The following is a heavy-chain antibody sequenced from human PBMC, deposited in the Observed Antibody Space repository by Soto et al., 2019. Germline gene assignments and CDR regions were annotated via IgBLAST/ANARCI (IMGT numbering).Heavy chain of an antibody. CDR2: INHSGST. V-gene: IGHV4-34*01. J-gene: IGHJ4*02. CDR1: GGSFSGYY. Sequence: SETLSLTCAVYGGSFSGYYWSWIRQPPGKGLEWIGEINHSGSTNYNPSLKSRVTISVDTSKNQFSLKLSSVTAADTAVYYCARHNPLYSSSWYYFDYWGQGTLVTVSS. D-gene: IGHD6-13*01. CDR3: ARHNPLYSSSWYYFDY.